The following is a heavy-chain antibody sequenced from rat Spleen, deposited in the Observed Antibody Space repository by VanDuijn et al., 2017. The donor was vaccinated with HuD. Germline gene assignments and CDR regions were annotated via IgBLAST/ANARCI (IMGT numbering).Heavy chain of an antibody. CDR3: ARQRARYGGYSDGFAY. Sequence: EVQLVESGGGLVQPGRSLKLSCAASGFTFSNYDMAWVRQAPTKGLEWVASISPSGGSTYYRDSVKGRFTVSRDNAKSTLYLQMDSLRSEDTATYYCARQRARYGGYSDGFAYWGQGTLVTVSS. CDR2: ISPSGGST. V-gene: IGHV5-25*01. J-gene: IGHJ3*01. CDR1: GFTFSNYD. D-gene: IGHD1-11*01.